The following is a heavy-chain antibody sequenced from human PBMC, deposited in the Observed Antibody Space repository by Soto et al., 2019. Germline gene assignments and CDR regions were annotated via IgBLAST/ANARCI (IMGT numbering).Heavy chain of an antibody. J-gene: IGHJ4*02. D-gene: IGHD3-10*01. CDR2: ISAYKTNI. V-gene: IGHV1-18*01. CDR3: ARDLDGSGAYYTDF. CDR1: GYTFPNYG. Sequence: QVQLVQSGAEVKKPGASVKVSCKASGYTFPNYGITWVRQAPGQGLEWMGWISAYKTNIKYAQKFQGRVTLTTDTSTSTACMELRSLRSDVTAIYYCARDLDGSGAYYTDFWGQGTLVTVSS.